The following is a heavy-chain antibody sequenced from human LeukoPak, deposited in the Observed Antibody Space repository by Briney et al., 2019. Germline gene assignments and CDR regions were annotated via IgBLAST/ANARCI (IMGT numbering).Heavy chain of an antibody. V-gene: IGHV3-23*01. CDR1: GFTFSSHG. CDR2: ISGSGGNT. J-gene: IGHJ4*02. CDR3: AKSRTPGFDY. Sequence: GGSLRLSCAASGFTFSSHGMNWVRQAPGKGLEWVSFISGSGGNTYYADSVKGRFTISRDNSKNTLYLQMNRLRAEDTALYYCAKSRTPGFDYWGQGTLVTVSS.